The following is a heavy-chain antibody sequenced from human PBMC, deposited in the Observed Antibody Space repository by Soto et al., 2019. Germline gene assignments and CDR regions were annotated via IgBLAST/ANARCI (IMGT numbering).Heavy chain of an antibody. V-gene: IGHV1-3*01. J-gene: IGHJ4*02. CDR3: ARDTYYFDY. Sequence: ASVKVSCKPSGYTFTSYAMHWVRQAPGQRLEWMGWINAGNGDTRFSQKFQGRVTIISDTSANTAYMELSSLRSEDTAVYYCARDTYYFDYWGQGTLVTVSS. CDR2: INAGNGDT. CDR1: GYTFTSYA.